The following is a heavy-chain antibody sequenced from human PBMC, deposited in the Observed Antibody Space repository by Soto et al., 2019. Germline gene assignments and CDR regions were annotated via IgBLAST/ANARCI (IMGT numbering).Heavy chain of an antibody. CDR3: ARQGRGYGDYVLWYFDL. V-gene: IGHV4-59*08. Sequence: QVQLQESGPGLVKPSETLSLTCTVSGGSISSYYWSWIRQPPGKGLEWIGYIYYSGRTNYNPSLKSRVTISVDTSKNQFSRKLSSVTAADTAVYYCARQGRGYGDYVLWYFDLWGRGTLVTVSS. CDR2: IYYSGRT. D-gene: IGHD4-17*01. J-gene: IGHJ2*01. CDR1: GGSISSYY.